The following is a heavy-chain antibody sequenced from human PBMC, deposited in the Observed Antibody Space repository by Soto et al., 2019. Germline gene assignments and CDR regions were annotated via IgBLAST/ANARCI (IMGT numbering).Heavy chain of an antibody. CDR3: AKDRRAGGVRALAARSRYYYYGMDV. J-gene: IGHJ6*02. Sequence: EVQLVESGGVVVQPGGSLRLSCAASGFTFDDYAMHWVRQAPGKGLEWVSLISWDGGSTYYADSVKGRFTISRDNSKNSLYLQMNSLRAEDTALYYCAKDRRAGGVRALAARSRYYYYGMDVWGQGTTVTVSS. CDR1: GFTFDDYA. D-gene: IGHD6-6*01. V-gene: IGHV3-43D*04. CDR2: ISWDGGST.